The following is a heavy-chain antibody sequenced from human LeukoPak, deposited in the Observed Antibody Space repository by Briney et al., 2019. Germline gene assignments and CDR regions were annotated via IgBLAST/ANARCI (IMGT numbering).Heavy chain of an antibody. CDR2: MNPYSGNT. Sequence: ASVKVSCRASGYTFTSYDINWVRQATGQGLEWMGWMNPYSGNTGYAQKFQGRVTITSNTSISTAYMELSNLTSEDTAVYYCARGAILTGYYGSLVEGPDYWGQGTLVTVSS. CDR3: ARGAILTGYYGSLVEGPDY. J-gene: IGHJ4*02. CDR1: GYTFTSYD. V-gene: IGHV1-8*03. D-gene: IGHD3-9*01.